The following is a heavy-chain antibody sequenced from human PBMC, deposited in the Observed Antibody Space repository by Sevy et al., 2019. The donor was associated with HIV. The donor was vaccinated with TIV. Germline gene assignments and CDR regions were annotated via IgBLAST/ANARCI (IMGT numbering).Heavy chain of an antibody. Sequence: ASVKVSCKASGYTFTSYDINWVRRATGQGLEWMGWMNPNSGNTGYAQKFQGRVTMTRNTSISTAYMELSSLRSEDTAVYYCGLKYYDSSGYSSAFDIWGQGTMVTVSS. CDR2: MNPNSGNT. CDR3: GLKYYDSSGYSSAFDI. J-gene: IGHJ3*02. D-gene: IGHD3-22*01. CDR1: GYTFTSYD. V-gene: IGHV1-8*01.